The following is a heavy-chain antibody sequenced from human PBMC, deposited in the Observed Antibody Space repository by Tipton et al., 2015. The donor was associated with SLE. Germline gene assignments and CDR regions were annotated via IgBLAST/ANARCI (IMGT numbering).Heavy chain of an antibody. D-gene: IGHD5-24*01. CDR1: GGSISAYY. CDR3: ARAEMTTEGSVFYYYVDV. CDR2: VYYSGST. J-gene: IGHJ6*03. V-gene: IGHV4-59*01. Sequence: TLSLTCSVSGGSISAYYWSWIRQPPGKGLEWIGYVYYSGSTNYNPSLKSRVTISVDTSKNQFSLQLTSVTAADTAVYYCARAEMTTEGSVFYYYVDVWGKGTTVTVSS.